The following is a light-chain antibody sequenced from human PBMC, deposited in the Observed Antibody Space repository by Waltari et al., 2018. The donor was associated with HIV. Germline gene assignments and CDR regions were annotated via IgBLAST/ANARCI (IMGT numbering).Light chain of an antibody. CDR2: ETS. CDR3: QQYGNSFPLT. V-gene: IGKV3-20*01. J-gene: IGKJ4*01. CDR1: QTVPNNF. Sequence: EIVLTQSPGTLSLSPGERASLSCTTSQTVPNNFLAWYQQKPGQTPRLLIYETSTRAAGIPGRCSGSGSATHFTLTSARLEPEDFAVYYCQQYGNSFPLTFGGGTKVEI.